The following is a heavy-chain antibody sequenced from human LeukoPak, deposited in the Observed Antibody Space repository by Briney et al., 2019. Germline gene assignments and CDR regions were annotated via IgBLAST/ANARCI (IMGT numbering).Heavy chain of an antibody. V-gene: IGHV3-30-3*01. CDR2: ISYDGSNK. CDR1: GLTFSSYA. Sequence: PGRSLRLSCAASGLTFSSYAMHWDRQAPGKGLEWVAVISYDGSNKYYADSVKGRFTISRDNSKNTLYLQMNSLRAEDTAVYYCARVWEARETYRIAVSGGDAFDIWGQGTMVTVSS. D-gene: IGHD6-19*01. CDR3: ARVWEARETYRIAVSGGDAFDI. J-gene: IGHJ3*02.